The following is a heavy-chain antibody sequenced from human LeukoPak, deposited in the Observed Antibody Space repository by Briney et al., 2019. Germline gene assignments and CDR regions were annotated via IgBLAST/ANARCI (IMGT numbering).Heavy chain of an antibody. V-gene: IGHV3-48*03. Sequence: GGSLRLSCAAYGFTFSSYEMNWVRQAPGKGLEWVSYISSSGSTIYYADSVKGRFTISRDNAKNSLYLQMNSLRAEDTDVYYCARGRAGSYYNNYWGQGTLVTVSS. CDR3: ARGRAGSYYNNY. D-gene: IGHD3-10*01. CDR1: GFTFSSYE. CDR2: ISSSGSTI. J-gene: IGHJ4*02.